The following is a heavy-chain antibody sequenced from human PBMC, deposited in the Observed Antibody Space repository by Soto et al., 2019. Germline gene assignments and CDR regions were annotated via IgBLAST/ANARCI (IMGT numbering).Heavy chain of an antibody. CDR2: IFWDDDR. J-gene: IGHJ4*02. CDR3: AQIGGAYGAMSSWDY. Sequence: QITLKESAPPLVKPTQTLTLTCTFSGFSLTTSGVGVNWIRQPPGKALEWLALIFWDDDRRYSPSLKSRLTITKDPAKNDVVLIMTTMDPVDTATDYCAQIGGAYGAMSSWDYWCQGTPGPGSS. D-gene: IGHD3-16*01. CDR1: GFSLTTSGVG. V-gene: IGHV2-5*02.